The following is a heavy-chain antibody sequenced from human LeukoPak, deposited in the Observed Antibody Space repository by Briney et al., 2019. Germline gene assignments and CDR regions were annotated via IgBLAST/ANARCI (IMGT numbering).Heavy chain of an antibody. J-gene: IGHJ3*02. V-gene: IGHV1-2*02. D-gene: IGHD3-3*01. CDR3: ARDPFGVADEVEAFDI. CDR1: GYTFTGYY. CDR2: INPNSGGT. Sequence: ASVKVSCKASGYTFTGYYMHWVRQAPGQGLEWMGWINPNSGGTNYAQKFQGRVTMTRDTSISTAYMELSRLRSDDTAVYYCARDPFGVADEVEAFDIWGQGTMVTVSS.